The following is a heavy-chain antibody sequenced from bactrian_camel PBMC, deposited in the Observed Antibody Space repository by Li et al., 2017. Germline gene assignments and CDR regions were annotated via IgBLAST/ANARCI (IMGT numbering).Heavy chain of an antibody. V-gene: IGHV3S53*01. CDR2: ILPYGNV. J-gene: IGHJ4*01. D-gene: IGHD3*01. Sequence: HVQLVESGGGSAQAGGSLNLSCVASGYDIKPNHEAWFRQSPEKEREGVAFILPYGNVLYTALVKGRFTGSVDRAKNTAYLRMDSLKPEDTAMYYCAADLYPPCDYWSTYAYWGQGTQVTVS. CDR3: AADLYPPCDYWSTYAY. CDR1: GYDIKPNH.